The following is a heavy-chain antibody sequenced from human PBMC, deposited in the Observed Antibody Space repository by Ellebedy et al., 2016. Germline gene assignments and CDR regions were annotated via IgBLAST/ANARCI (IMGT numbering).Heavy chain of an antibody. D-gene: IGHD2-15*01. Sequence: GGSLRLSCAASGFTFSSYWMSWVRQAPGKGLEWVANIKKDGSEKYYVDSVKGRFTISRDNAKNSLYLQMNSLRAEDTALYYCAKDMGRYCSGGSCYGAFDYWGQGTLVTVSS. J-gene: IGHJ4*02. CDR2: IKKDGSEK. V-gene: IGHV3-7*05. CDR3: AKDMGRYCSGGSCYGAFDY. CDR1: GFTFSSYW.